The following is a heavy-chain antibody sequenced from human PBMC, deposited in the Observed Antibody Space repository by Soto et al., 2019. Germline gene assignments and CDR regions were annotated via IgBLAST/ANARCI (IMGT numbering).Heavy chain of an antibody. CDR2: INPDNGVP. V-gene: IGHV1-2*02. J-gene: IGHJ4*02. CDR1: GYTFTGYY. Sequence: AASVKVSCKASGYTFTGYYVSWARQAPGQGLEWMGWINPDNGVPNYAQKFQGRVTLSRDTSINTAYMELSRLTSDDTAMYYCARTDYLFSTLTYYFDYWGQGTLVTVSS. CDR3: ARTDYLFSTLTYYFDY. D-gene: IGHD3-16*01.